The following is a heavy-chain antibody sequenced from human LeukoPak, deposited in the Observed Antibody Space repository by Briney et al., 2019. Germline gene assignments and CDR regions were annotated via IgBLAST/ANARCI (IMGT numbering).Heavy chain of an antibody. V-gene: IGHV3-23*01. Sequence: GGSLRLSCAASGFTFSSYAMSWVRQAPGKGLEWVSAISGSGGSTYYADSVKGRFTISRDNSKNTLYLQMNSLRAGDTAVYYCARGELDVEYYFDYWGQGTLVTVSS. D-gene: IGHD5-24*01. CDR3: ARGELDVEYYFDY. CDR2: ISGSGGST. J-gene: IGHJ4*02. CDR1: GFTFSSYA.